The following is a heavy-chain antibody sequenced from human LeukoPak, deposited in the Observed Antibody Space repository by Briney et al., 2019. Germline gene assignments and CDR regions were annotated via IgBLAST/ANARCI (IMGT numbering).Heavy chain of an antibody. CDR3: ARGPVAATGPCDY. V-gene: IGHV3-66*01. CDR1: GFTVSSNY. J-gene: IGHJ4*02. D-gene: IGHD6-19*01. Sequence: PGGSLRLSCAASGFTVSSNYMSWVRQAPGKGLEWVSLIFSGGSTFYADSVKGRFTISRDNSKNTLYLQMNSLRAEDTAVFYCARGPVAATGPCDYWGQGTLLTVSS. CDR2: IFSGGST.